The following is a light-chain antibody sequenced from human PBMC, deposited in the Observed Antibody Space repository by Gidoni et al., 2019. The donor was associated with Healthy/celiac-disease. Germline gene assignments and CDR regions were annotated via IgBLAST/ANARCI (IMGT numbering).Light chain of an antibody. V-gene: IGKV3-11*01. CDR2: DAS. J-gene: IGKJ2*01. Sequence: EIVLTQSPATLSLSPGERATLSCRASQSVSSYLAWYQPKPGTAPRLLIYDASNRATGIPARFSGSGSGTDFTLTISSLAPEDFAVYYCQQRSNWPSYTFGQGTKLEIK. CDR1: QSVSSY. CDR3: QQRSNWPSYT.